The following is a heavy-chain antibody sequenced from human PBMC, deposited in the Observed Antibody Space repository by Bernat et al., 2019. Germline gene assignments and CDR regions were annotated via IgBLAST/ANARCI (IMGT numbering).Heavy chain of an antibody. CDR3: ARGLVLRSRVNDY. CDR1: GFTFSSYA. J-gene: IGHJ4*02. Sequence: EVQLLESGGGLVQPGGSLRLSCAASGFTFSSYAMSWVRQAPGKGLEWVSAISGSGGSTYYADSVKGRFTISRDNSKNTLYLQMNSLRAEDTAVYYCARGLVLRSRVNDYWGQGTLVTVSS. V-gene: IGHV3-23*01. D-gene: IGHD4/OR15-4a*01. CDR2: ISGSGGST.